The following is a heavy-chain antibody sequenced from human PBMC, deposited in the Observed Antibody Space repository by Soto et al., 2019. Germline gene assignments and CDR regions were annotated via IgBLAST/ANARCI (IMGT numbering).Heavy chain of an antibody. CDR1: GGSISSGSYY. CDR2: FSYSGST. Sequence: SETLSLTCTVSGGSISSGSYYWDWIRQPPGKGLEWIGSFSYSGSTYYNPSLKSRVTISVDTSKNQFSLKLSSVTAADTAVYYCARVGRYCTNGVCYINWFDPWGQGTLVTVSS. CDR3: ARVGRYCTNGVCYINWFDP. D-gene: IGHD2-8*01. V-gene: IGHV4-39*07. J-gene: IGHJ5*02.